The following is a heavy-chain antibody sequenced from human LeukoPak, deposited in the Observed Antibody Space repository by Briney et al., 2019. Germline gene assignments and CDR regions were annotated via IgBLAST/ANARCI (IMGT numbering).Heavy chain of an antibody. CDR1: GGTFSSYA. V-gene: IGHV1-69*05. CDR3: ARSRNSNALDY. J-gene: IGHJ4*02. CDR2: IIPIFGTA. D-gene: IGHD4-11*01. Sequence: GASVKVSCKASGGTFSSYAISWVRQAPGQGLEWMGGIIPIFGTANYAQEFQGRVTITTDESTSTAYMELSSLRSEDTAVYYCARSRNSNALDYWGQGTLVTVSS.